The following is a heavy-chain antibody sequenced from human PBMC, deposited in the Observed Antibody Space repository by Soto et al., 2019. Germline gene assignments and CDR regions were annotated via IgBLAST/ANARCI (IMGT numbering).Heavy chain of an antibody. V-gene: IGHV6-1*01. D-gene: IGHD1-7*01. J-gene: IGHJ6*02. CDR1: GDSVSSNSAA. CDR2: TYYRSKWYN. CDR3: ARDTGTTRNYYYYGMDV. Sequence: KQSQTLSLTCAISGDSVSSNSAAWNWIRQSPSRGLEWLGRTYYRSKWYNDYAVSVKSRITINPDTSKNQFSLQLNSVTPEDTAVYYCARDTGTTRNYYYYGMDVWGQGTTVTVSS.